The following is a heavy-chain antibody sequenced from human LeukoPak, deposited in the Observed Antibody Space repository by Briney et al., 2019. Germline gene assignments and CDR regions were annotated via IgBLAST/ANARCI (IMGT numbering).Heavy chain of an antibody. V-gene: IGHV3-30-3*01. D-gene: IGHD6-13*01. J-gene: IGHJ4*02. CDR3: AKDSGAQYSSSSFFDY. CDR2: TSYDGSNK. CDR1: GFTFSSYA. Sequence: GRSLRLSCAASGFTFSSYAIHWVRQAPGKGLEWVATTSYDGSNKYYAESMKGRFTISRDISKNTLHLQMNSLRAEDTAVYYCAKDSGAQYSSSSFFDYWGQGTLVTVSS.